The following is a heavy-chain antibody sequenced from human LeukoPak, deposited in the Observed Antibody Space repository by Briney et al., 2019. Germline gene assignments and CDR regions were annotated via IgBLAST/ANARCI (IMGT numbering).Heavy chain of an antibody. D-gene: IGHD3-22*01. CDR2: ISSSSTYS. J-gene: IGHJ5*02. Sequence: GGSLRLSCVASGFTFSDYYMSWIRQAPGKGLEWVSYISSSSTYSSYADSVKGRFTISRDNAKNSLYLQMNSLRAEDTAVYCCARVMIGTVNWFDPWGQGTLVTVSS. CDR3: ARVMIGTVNWFDP. V-gene: IGHV3-11*06. CDR1: GFTFSDYY.